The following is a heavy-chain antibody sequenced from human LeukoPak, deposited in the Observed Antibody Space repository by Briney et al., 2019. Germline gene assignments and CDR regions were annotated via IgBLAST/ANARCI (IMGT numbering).Heavy chain of an antibody. CDR3: ARDCSYYDILTGYYYNWFDP. Sequence: KSSETLSLTCTVSGGSISSGSYYWSWIRQPAGKGLEWIGRIYTSGSTNYNPSLKSRVTISVDTSKNQFSLKLSSVTAADTAVYYCARDCSYYDILTGYYYNWFDPWGQGTLVTVSS. V-gene: IGHV4-61*02. CDR1: GGSISSGSYY. D-gene: IGHD3-9*01. CDR2: IYTSGST. J-gene: IGHJ5*02.